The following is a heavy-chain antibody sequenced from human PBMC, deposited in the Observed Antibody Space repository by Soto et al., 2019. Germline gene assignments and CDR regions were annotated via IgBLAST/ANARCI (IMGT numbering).Heavy chain of an antibody. CDR3: AIELENESGYSSGWYWFDP. D-gene: IGHD6-19*01. J-gene: IGHJ5*02. CDR1: GYTFTSYD. V-gene: IGHV1-8*01. Sequence: QVQLVQSGAEVKKPGASVKVSCKASGYTFTSYDINWVRQATGQGLEWMGWMNPNSGNTGYAQKFQGRVTMTRNTSISTAYMELSSLRSEDTAVYYCAIELENESGYSSGWYWFDPWGQGTLVTVSS. CDR2: MNPNSGNT.